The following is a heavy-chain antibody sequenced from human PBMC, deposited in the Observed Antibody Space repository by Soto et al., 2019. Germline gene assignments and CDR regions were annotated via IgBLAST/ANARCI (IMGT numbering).Heavy chain of an antibody. CDR3: ARNPYESGLFDP. V-gene: IGHV1-8*01. CDR2: MTPNSGNT. D-gene: IGHD3-22*01. J-gene: IGHJ5*02. Sequence: QVQLVQSGAEVKKPGASVKVSCKTSGYTFVNYDINWVRQAPGQGLEWMGWMTPNSGNTGYAKKFEGSLTLTRDTSSGTAYMELSSLTSEDTAVYYCARNPYESGLFDPWGQGTLVTVSS. CDR1: GYTFVNYD.